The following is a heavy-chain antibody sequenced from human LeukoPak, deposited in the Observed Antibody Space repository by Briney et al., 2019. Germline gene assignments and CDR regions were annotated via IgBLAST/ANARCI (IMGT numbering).Heavy chain of an antibody. CDR1: GFTFDDYA. CDR3: AKVSPRKGSGWSVFDY. J-gene: IGHJ4*02. Sequence: GRSLRLSCAASGFTFDDYAMHWVRQAPGKGLEWVSGISWNSGSIGYADSVKGRFTISRDNAKNSLYLQMNSLRAEDTALYYCAKVSPRKGSGWSVFDYWGQGTLVTVSS. CDR2: ISWNSGSI. V-gene: IGHV3-9*01. D-gene: IGHD6-19*01.